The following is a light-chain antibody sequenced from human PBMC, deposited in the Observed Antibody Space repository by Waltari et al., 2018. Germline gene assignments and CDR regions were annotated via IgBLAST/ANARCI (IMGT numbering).Light chain of an antibody. Sequence: QSALTQPPSASGSPGQSVTISCTGTSSDVGGYNYVSWYQQHPGKAPKLMIYEVSKRPSGVHDRFSGSKSGNTASRTVSGLQAEDEAEDYCSSYAGSNNFVVFGGGTKLTVL. CDR3: SSYAGSNNFVV. CDR1: SSDVGGYNY. J-gene: IGLJ2*01. V-gene: IGLV2-8*01. CDR2: EVS.